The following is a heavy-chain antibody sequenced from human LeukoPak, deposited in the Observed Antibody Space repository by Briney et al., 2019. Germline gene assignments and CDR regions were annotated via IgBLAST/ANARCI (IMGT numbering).Heavy chain of an antibody. CDR2: IYYSGST. CDR3: ARHGEIVVVVAATHLSWFDP. V-gene: IGHV4-39*01. D-gene: IGHD2-15*01. J-gene: IGHJ5*02. Sequence: SETLSLTCTVSGGSISSSSYYWGWIRQPPGKGLDWIRSIYYSGSTYYNPSLKSRVTISVDTSKNQFSLKLSSVTAADTAVYYWARHGEIVVVVAATHLSWFDPWGQGTLVTVSS. CDR1: GGSISSSSYY.